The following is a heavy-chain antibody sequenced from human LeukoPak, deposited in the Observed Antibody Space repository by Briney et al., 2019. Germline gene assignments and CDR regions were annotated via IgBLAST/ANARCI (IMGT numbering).Heavy chain of an antibody. CDR1: GGSISSSNW. J-gene: IGHJ6*02. CDR3: ARGIAAAGTFYYYYGMDV. CDR2: IYHSGST. V-gene: IGHV4-4*02. D-gene: IGHD6-13*01. Sequence: PSGTLSLTCAVSGGSISSSNWWSWVRQPPGKGLEWIGEIYHSGSTNYNPSLKSQVTISVDKSKNQFSLKLSSVTAADTAVYYCARGIAAAGTFYYYYGMDVWGQGTTVTVSS.